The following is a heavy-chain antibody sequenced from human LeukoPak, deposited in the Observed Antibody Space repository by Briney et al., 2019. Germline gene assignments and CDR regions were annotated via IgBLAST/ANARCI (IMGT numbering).Heavy chain of an antibody. D-gene: IGHD3-16*01. CDR2: IHGNGETT. CDR1: GFMFSRFG. J-gene: IGHJ3*01. Sequence: GSLRLSCVGSGFMFSRFGLIWVRQAPGKGLEWVSGIHGNGETTYYGDPVKGWFTISRDNSKSTLYLQMNSLRVEDTAEYFCGRDPNGDYVGAFEFWGQGTKVAVSS. CDR3: GRDPNGDYVGAFEF. V-gene: IGHV3-23*01.